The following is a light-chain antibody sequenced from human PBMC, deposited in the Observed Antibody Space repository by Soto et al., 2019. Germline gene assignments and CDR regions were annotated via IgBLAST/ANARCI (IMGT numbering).Light chain of an antibody. CDR2: DDK. V-gene: IGLV3-21*02. J-gene: IGLJ3*02. CDR1: NIGAKL. Sequence: SYELTQAPSVSVAPGQTARITCGGHNIGAKLVHWYQLGPDQAPVLVVRDDKDRPSGIPERFSGSNSGNTATLTISRVEAGDEADYYCQVWDGTSDHWVFGGGTKVTVL. CDR3: QVWDGTSDHWV.